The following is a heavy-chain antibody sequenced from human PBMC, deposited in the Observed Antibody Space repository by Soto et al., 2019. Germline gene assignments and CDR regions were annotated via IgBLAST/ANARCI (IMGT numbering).Heavy chain of an antibody. D-gene: IGHD4-17*01. J-gene: IGHJ6*02. V-gene: IGHV1-69*13. CDR1: GGTFSSYS. Sequence: SVKVSCKASGGTFSSYSISWVRQAPGQGLEWMGGIIPIFGTANYAQKFQGRVTITADESTSTAYMELSSLRSEDTAGYYCARKNTVTTYINYYGMDVWGQGTTVTVSS. CDR2: IIPIFGTA. CDR3: ARKNTVTTYINYYGMDV.